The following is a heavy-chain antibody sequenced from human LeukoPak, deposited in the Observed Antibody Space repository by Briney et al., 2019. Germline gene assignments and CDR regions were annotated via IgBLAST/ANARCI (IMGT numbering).Heavy chain of an antibody. CDR1: GGSISSSY. J-gene: IGHJ4*02. CDR2: IYTSGST. CDR3: AREGYSSGWFDY. Sequence: SETLSLTCTVPGGSISSSYWSWLRQPAGTGLEWVGRIYTSGSTNYNPSLKSRVTISVDTSKIQFSLKLSSVTAADTAVYYCAREGYSSGWFDYWGQGTLVTVSS. V-gene: IGHV4-4*07. D-gene: IGHD6-19*01.